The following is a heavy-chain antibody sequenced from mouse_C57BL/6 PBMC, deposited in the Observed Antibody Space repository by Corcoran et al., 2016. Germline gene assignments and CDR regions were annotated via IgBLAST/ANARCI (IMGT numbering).Heavy chain of an antibody. CDR3: ARDWDLAWFAY. CDR1: GYSITSGYY. V-gene: IGHV3-6*01. CDR2: ISYDGSN. D-gene: IGHD4-1*01. Sequence: DVQLQESGPGLVKPSQSLSLTCSVTGYSITSGYYWNWIRQFPGNKLEWMGYISYDGSNNYNPSLKNRISITRDTSKNQFFLKLNSVTTEDTATYYCARDWDLAWFAYWGQGTLVTVSA. J-gene: IGHJ3*01.